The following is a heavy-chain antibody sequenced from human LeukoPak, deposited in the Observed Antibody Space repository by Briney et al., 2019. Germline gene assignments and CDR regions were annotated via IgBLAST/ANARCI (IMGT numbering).Heavy chain of an antibody. CDR1: GFTFGDYP. Sequence: GGSLRLSCTTSGFTFGDYPMSWVRQAPGKGLEWVGFIRSKTYGGTTEYAASVKGRFTISRDDSKSIAYLQMNSLKTEDTALYYCTRDRLDEWELREAFDIWGQGTVVTVSS. V-gene: IGHV3-49*04. CDR2: IRSKTYGGTT. CDR3: TRDRLDEWELREAFDI. D-gene: IGHD1-26*01. J-gene: IGHJ3*02.